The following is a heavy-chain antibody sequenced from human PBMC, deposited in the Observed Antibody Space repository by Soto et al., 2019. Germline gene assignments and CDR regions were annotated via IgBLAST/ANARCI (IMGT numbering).Heavy chain of an antibody. D-gene: IGHD1-1*01. CDR1: GFTFTSYW. V-gene: IGHV3-74*01. Sequence: EVQLMESGGGLVQPGGSLRLSCAASGFTFTSYWMHWFRQAPGKGLVWVSRINSDGSSTVYVDSVKGRFTISRDNAKNTLYLQMNSLRAEDTAVYYCTRSITGYIDADTWGQGTLVTVSS. CDR2: INSDGSST. J-gene: IGHJ5*02. CDR3: TRSITGYIDADT.